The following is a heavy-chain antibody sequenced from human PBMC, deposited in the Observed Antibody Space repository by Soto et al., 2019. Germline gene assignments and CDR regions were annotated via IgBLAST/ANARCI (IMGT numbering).Heavy chain of an antibody. Sequence: PGGSLRLSCAVSGFTFNSYWVTWVRQAPGKGLEWVSGISWNSGSIGYADSVKGRFTISRDNAKNSLYLQMNSLRAEDTALYYCAKDNLYRQYGGNSDFDYWAQGTLVTVSS. CDR1: GFTFNSYW. CDR3: AKDNLYRQYGGNSDFDY. V-gene: IGHV3-9*01. J-gene: IGHJ4*02. CDR2: ISWNSGSI. D-gene: IGHD2-21*02.